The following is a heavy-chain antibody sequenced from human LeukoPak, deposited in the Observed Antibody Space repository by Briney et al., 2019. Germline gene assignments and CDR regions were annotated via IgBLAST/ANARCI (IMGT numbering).Heavy chain of an antibody. CDR1: GFTFSSYA. V-gene: IGHV3-53*01. D-gene: IGHD2-15*01. J-gene: IGHJ4*02. CDR2: IYSGGST. CDR3: ARGGSVVAPFDY. Sequence: GGSLRLSCAASGFTFSSYAMSWFRQAPGKGLEWVSVIYSGGSTYYADSVKGRFTISRDNSKNTLYLQMNSLRAEDTAVYYCARGGSVVAPFDYWGQGTLVTVSS.